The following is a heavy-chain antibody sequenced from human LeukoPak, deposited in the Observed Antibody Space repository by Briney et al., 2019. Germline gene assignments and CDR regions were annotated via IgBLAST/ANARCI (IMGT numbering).Heavy chain of an antibody. D-gene: IGHD4-17*01. V-gene: IGHV3-33*01. Sequence: GRSLRHSCAASGFTFSSYGMHWVRQAPGKGLEWVAVIWYDGSNKYYADSVKGRFTISRDNSKNTLYLQMNSLRAEDTAVYYCARTPDYGDYADVWGQGTLVTVSS. CDR3: ARTPDYGDYADV. CDR2: IWYDGSNK. J-gene: IGHJ4*02. CDR1: GFTFSSYG.